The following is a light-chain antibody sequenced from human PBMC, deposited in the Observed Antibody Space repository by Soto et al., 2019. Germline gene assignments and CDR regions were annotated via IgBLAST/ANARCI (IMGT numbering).Light chain of an antibody. CDR3: QQYGSSPRT. CDR2: GAS. J-gene: IGKJ1*01. CDR1: QSVARSY. V-gene: IGKV3-20*01. Sequence: EIVLTQSPGTLSLSPGERAALSCRASQSVARSYLAWYQQIPGQAPRLLIYGASSGATGIPDRFSGSGSGTDFTLTISRLEPEDFAVYYCQQYGSSPRTFGQGTKVDIK.